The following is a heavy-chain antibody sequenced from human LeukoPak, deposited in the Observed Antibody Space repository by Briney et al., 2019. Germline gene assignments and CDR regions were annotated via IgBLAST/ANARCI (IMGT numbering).Heavy chain of an antibody. CDR3: ARRRDYYDSRGYYAFDI. Sequence: SETLSLTCTVSGDSDSSYYWNWIRQPAGKGLEWIGRVYSTGTTSYNPSLKSRVTISVDTSKNQFSLKLNSVTAADTAVYYCARRRDYYDSRGYYAFDIWGHGTMVTVSS. CDR2: VYSTGTT. D-gene: IGHD3-22*01. CDR1: GDSDSSYY. V-gene: IGHV4-4*07. J-gene: IGHJ3*02.